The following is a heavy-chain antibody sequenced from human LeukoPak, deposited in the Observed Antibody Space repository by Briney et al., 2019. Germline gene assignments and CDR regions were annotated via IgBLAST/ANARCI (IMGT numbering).Heavy chain of an antibody. D-gene: IGHD3-9*01. CDR1: GYTFTSHY. V-gene: IGHV1-46*01. CDR3: ARDPPNYYDILTGYYDGGDY. CDR2: INPSGGST. J-gene: IGHJ4*02. Sequence: ASVKVSCKASGYTFTSHYMHWVRQAPGQGLEWMGIINPSGGSTSYAQKFQGRVTMTRDTSTSTVYMELSSLRSEDTAVYYCARDPPNYYDILTGYYDGGDYWGQGTLVTVSS.